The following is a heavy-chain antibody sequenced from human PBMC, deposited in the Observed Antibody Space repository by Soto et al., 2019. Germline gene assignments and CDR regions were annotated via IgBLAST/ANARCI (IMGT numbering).Heavy chain of an antibody. CDR3: ARGNFWSGYDPSYYYYMDV. V-gene: IGHV4-34*02. CDR1: GGSFTGYF. CDR2: INQSGST. J-gene: IGHJ6*03. D-gene: IGHD3-3*01. Sequence: QVQLQQWGAGLLKPSETLSLTCAVSGGSFTGYFWNWIRQTPGKGLEWIGEINQSGSTTYNPSLKSRVTISVDRSRNQFSPGSYSVTAADTAVYYCARGNFWSGYDPSYYYYMDVWGKGTAVTVSS.